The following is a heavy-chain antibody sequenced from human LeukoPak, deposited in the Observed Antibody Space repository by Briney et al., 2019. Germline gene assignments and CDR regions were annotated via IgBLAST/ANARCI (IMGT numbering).Heavy chain of an antibody. V-gene: IGHV3-48*01. CDR3: ARGGFGELFSSDY. CDR1: GFTFSSYS. CDR2: ISGSSSTK. J-gene: IGHJ4*02. D-gene: IGHD3-10*01. Sequence: GGSLRLSCAASGFTFSSYSMNWVRQAPGKGLEWVSYISGSSSTKYYADSVKGRFTISRDNGKNSLYLQMNSLRAEDMAVYYCARGGFGELFSSDYWGQGTLVTVSS.